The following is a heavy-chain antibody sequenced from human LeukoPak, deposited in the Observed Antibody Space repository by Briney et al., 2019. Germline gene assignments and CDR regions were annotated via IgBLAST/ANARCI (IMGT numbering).Heavy chain of an antibody. CDR3: ARDPYYYDSSGYYYVPAFDI. CDR2: IKQDGSEK. Sequence: GXXLXLSCAAXGFTFSSYWMSWVRQAPGKGVEWVANIKQDGSEKYYVDSVKGRFTISRENDKNSLYLQMNSLRAEDTAVYYCARDPYYYDSSGYYYVPAFDIWGQGTMVTVSS. V-gene: IGHV3-7*01. J-gene: IGHJ3*02. CDR1: GFTFSSYW. D-gene: IGHD3-22*01.